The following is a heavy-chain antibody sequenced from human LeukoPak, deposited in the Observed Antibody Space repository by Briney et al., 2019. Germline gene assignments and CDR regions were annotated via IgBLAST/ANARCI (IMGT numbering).Heavy chain of an antibody. CDR2: ISSSSSTI. D-gene: IGHD6-13*01. V-gene: IGHV3-48*02. J-gene: IGHJ4*02. CDR3: ARARRYRSSWYHDY. CDR1: GFSFSTYT. Sequence: GGSLRLSCAASGFSFSTYTMNWVRLAPGKGLDWVSYISSSSSTIYYADPVKGRFTISRDNANNSLYLQMNSLRDEDTAVYYCARARRYRSSWYHDYWGQGSLVTVSS.